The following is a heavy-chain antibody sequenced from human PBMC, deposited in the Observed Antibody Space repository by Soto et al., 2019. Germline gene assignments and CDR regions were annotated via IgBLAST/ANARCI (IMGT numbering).Heavy chain of an antibody. J-gene: IGHJ6*02. CDR3: AREGGPDYYGMDV. Sequence: PSETLSLTCTFSGGSISSSSYYWGWIRQPPGKGLEWIGSIYYSGSTYYNPSLKSRVTISVDTSKNQFSLKLSSVTAADTAVYYCAREGGPDYYGMDVWGQGTTVTVSS. D-gene: IGHD2-15*01. V-gene: IGHV4-39*02. CDR2: IYYSGST. CDR1: GGSISSSSYY.